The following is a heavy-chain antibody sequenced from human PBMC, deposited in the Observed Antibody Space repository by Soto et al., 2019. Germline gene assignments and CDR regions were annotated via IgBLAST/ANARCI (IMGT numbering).Heavy chain of an antibody. CDR3: ARAAAIWFGELLYWNYYYYGMDV. D-gene: IGHD3-10*01. V-gene: IGHV1-2*04. Sequence: GASVKVSCKXSGYTFTGYYMHWVRQAPGQGLEWMGWINPNSGGTNYAQKFQGWVTMTRDTSISTAYMELSRLRSDDTAVYYCARAAAIWFGELLYWNYYYYGMDVWGQGTTVTVSS. J-gene: IGHJ6*02. CDR1: GYTFTGYY. CDR2: INPNSGGT.